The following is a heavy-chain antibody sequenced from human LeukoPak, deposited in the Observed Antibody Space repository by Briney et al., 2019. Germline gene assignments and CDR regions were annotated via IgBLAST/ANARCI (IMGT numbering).Heavy chain of an antibody. D-gene: IGHD2-15*01. J-gene: IGHJ3*02. Sequence: SETLSLTCTVSGGSIDKYYWSWIRKPPGKALEGLGYVPDSAGTIYDPSLKSRVTISVGTSKTQFSLKVTSVTTADTAVYYCARVCSGGSCYSSFDAFDIWGQGTMVTVSS. CDR2: VPDSAGT. CDR1: GGSIDKYY. V-gene: IGHV4-59*01. CDR3: ARVCSGGSCYSSFDAFDI.